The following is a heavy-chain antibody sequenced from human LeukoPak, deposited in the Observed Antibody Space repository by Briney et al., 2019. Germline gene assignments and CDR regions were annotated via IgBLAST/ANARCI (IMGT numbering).Heavy chain of an antibody. D-gene: IGHD1-14*01. J-gene: IGHJ4*02. CDR3: ATETTGRHYDY. CDR2: IGPTGSDR. V-gene: IGHV3-21*06. Sequence: GGSLRLSCTASGLTFSTSGFNWVRQAPGKGLEWVASIGPTGSDRYHTDSIKGRFTISRDNANNFLYLQMNSLRAEDTAVYYCATETTGRHYDYWGQGTLLTVSS. CDR1: GLTFSTSG.